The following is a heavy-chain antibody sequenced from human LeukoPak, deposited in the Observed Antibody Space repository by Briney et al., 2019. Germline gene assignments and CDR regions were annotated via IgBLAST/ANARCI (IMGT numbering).Heavy chain of an antibody. CDR1: GFTFSNNY. D-gene: IGHD6-19*01. V-gene: IGHV3-53*01. CDR2: IYGGDTT. CDR3: ARGVTVPGVGSY. J-gene: IGHJ4*02. Sequence: GGSLRLSCAASGFTFSNNYMNWVRQAPGKGLEWVSVIYGGDTTYYADSVKGRFTISRDNSKNTLYLQMNSLRAEDTAVYYCARGVTVPGVGSYWGQGTLVTVSS.